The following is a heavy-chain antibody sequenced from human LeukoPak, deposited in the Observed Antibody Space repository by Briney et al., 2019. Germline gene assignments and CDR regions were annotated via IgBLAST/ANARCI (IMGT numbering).Heavy chain of an antibody. CDR3: ARIAVAQSPFDP. J-gene: IGHJ5*02. CDR2: ISSSSSYI. D-gene: IGHD6-19*01. CDR1: GFTFSSYS. Sequence: GGSLRLSCAASGFTFSSYSMNWVRQAPGKGLEWVSSISSSSSYIYYADSVKGRFTISRDNAKNSLYLQMNSLRAEDTAVYYCARIAVAQSPFDPWGQGTLVTVSS. V-gene: IGHV3-21*01.